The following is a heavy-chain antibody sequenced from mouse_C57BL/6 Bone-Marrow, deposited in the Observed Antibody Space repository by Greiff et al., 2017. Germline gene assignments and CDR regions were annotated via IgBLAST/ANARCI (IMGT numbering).Heavy chain of an antibody. D-gene: IGHD1-1*01. CDR2: INPYNGGT. Sequence: VQLKQSGPVLVKPGASVKMSCKASGYTFTDYYMNWVKQSHGKSLEWIGVINPYNGGTSYNQKFKGKATLTVDKSSSTDFMELNSLTSEDSAVYYCAPITTGVAPYFDVWGTGTTVTVSS. V-gene: IGHV1-19*01. J-gene: IGHJ1*03. CDR3: APITTGVAPYFDV. CDR1: GYTFTDYY.